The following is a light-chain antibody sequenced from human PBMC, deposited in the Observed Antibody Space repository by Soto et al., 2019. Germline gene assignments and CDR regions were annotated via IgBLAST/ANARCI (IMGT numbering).Light chain of an antibody. CDR2: EVS. Sequence: QSVLTQPPSASGSPGQSVTISCTGTSSDVGGYNYVSWYQQHPGKAPKLMIYEVSQRPSGFPDRFSGSKTGNTASLTVSGLQAEDEADYYCRSYAGSIPYVFGTGTKLTVL. CDR3: RSYAGSIPYV. CDR1: SSDVGGYNY. V-gene: IGLV2-8*01. J-gene: IGLJ1*01.